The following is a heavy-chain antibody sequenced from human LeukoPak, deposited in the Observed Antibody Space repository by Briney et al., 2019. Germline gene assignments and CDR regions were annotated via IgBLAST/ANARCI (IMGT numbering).Heavy chain of an antibody. Sequence: GRSLRLSCAASGFTFDDYAMHWVRQAPGKGLEWVSGISWNSGSIGYADSVKGRFTISRDNAKNSLYLQMNSLRAEDTALYYCAKDRRDHYGSGSYPQGYFDYWGQGTLVTVSS. V-gene: IGHV3-9*01. CDR1: GFTFDDYA. D-gene: IGHD3-10*01. CDR3: AKDRRDHYGSGSYPQGYFDY. J-gene: IGHJ4*02. CDR2: ISWNSGSI.